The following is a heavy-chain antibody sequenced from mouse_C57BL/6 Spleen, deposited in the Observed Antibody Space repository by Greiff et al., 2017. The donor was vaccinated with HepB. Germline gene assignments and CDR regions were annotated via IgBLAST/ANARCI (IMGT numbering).Heavy chain of an antibody. J-gene: IGHJ1*03. CDR2: IDPETGGT. CDR3: TRTPLYGSNWYFDV. V-gene: IGHV1-15*01. D-gene: IGHD1-1*01. CDR1: GYTFTDYE. Sequence: QVQLKESGAELVRPGASVTLSCKASGYTFTDYEMHWVKQTPVHGLEWIGAIDPETGGTAYNQKFKGKAILTADKSSSTAYMELRSLTSEDSAVYYCTRTPLYGSNWYFDVWGTGTTVTVSS.